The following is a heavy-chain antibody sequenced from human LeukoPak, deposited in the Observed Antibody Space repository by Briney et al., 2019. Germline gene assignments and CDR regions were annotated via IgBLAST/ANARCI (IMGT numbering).Heavy chain of an antibody. Sequence: PSETLSLTCTVSGGSISSTSYYWGWIRQPPGKGLEWIGNIYYSGSTYYNPSLKSRVTVSVDTSKNQFSLKLSSVTAADTAVYYCARGREVVVVPAAKGYYYYYMDAWGKGTTVTISS. J-gene: IGHJ6*03. D-gene: IGHD2-2*01. CDR1: GGSISSTSYY. V-gene: IGHV4-39*07. CDR3: ARGREVVVVPAAKGYYYYYMDA. CDR2: IYYSGST.